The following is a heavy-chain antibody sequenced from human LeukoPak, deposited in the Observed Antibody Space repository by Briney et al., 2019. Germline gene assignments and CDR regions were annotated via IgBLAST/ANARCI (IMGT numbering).Heavy chain of an antibody. Sequence: PGGSLRLSCAASGFTFSSYAMSWVRQAPGKGLEGVSAISGSGGSTYYADSVKGRFTISRDNSKNTLYLQMNSLRAEDTAVYYCAKFGGIVGAAFDYWGQGTLVTVSS. CDR2: ISGSGGST. V-gene: IGHV3-23*01. D-gene: IGHD1-26*01. J-gene: IGHJ4*02. CDR3: AKFGGIVGAAFDY. CDR1: GFTFSSYA.